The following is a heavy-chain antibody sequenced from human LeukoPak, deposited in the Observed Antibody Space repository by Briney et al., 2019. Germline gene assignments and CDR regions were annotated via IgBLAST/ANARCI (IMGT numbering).Heavy chain of an antibody. V-gene: IGHV4-61*02. CDR3: AREAIAVAGKTDVYYYYYMDV. Sequence: PSETLSLTCTVSGGSISSSSYYWGWIRQPAGKGLEWIGRIHTSGSTNYNPSLKSRLTMSVDTSKNQFSLKLSSVTAADTAVYYCAREAIAVAGKTDVYYYYYMDVWGKGTTVTVSS. CDR2: IHTSGST. CDR1: GGSISSSSYY. J-gene: IGHJ6*03. D-gene: IGHD6-19*01.